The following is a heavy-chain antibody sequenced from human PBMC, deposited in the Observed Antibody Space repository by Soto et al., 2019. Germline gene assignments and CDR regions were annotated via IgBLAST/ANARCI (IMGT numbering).Heavy chain of an antibody. V-gene: IGHV3-23*01. J-gene: IGHJ4*02. CDR3: AKGPPTIAVAGRFQTYYFDY. CDR2: ISGSGGST. CDR1: GFTFSSYA. Sequence: GGSLRLSCAASGFTFSSYAMSWVRQAPGKGLEWVSAISGSGGSTSYADSVKGRFTISRDNSKNTLYLQMNSLRAEDTAVYYWAKGPPTIAVAGRFQTYYFDYWGQGTLVTVSS. D-gene: IGHD6-19*01.